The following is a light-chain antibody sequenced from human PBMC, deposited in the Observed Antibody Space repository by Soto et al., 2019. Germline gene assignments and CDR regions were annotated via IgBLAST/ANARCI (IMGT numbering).Light chain of an antibody. J-gene: IGLJ2*01. CDR2: DVS. CDR1: SSDVGGYNY. CDR3: CSLAGGSTFRV. Sequence: HSALTQPRSVSGSPGQSVTISCTGTSSDVGGYNYVSWYQHHPGKAPKFIIFDVSMRPSGVPDRFSGSKSGNTASLTISGLQAEDEADYYCCSLAGGSTFRVFGGGTKLTVL. V-gene: IGLV2-11*01.